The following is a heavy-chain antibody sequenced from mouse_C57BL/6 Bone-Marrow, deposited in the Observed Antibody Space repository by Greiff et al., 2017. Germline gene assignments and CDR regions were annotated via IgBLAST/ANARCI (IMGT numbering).Heavy chain of an antibody. Sequence: QVQLQQPGAELVRPGTSVKLSCKASGYTFTSYWMHWVKQRPGQGLEWIGVIDPSDSYTNYNQKFKGKATLTVDTSSSTAYMQLSSLTSEDYEVYYCARSGPYYYGSSYSYYFDYWGQGTTLTVSS. CDR3: ARSGPYYYGSSYSYYFDY. CDR2: IDPSDSYT. J-gene: IGHJ2*01. V-gene: IGHV1-59*01. D-gene: IGHD1-1*01. CDR1: GYTFTSYW.